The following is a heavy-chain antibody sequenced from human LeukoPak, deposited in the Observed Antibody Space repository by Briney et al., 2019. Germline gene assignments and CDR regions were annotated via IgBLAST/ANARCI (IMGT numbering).Heavy chain of an antibody. V-gene: IGHV1-2*02. CDR3: ARDSGQQLVPDWGRAVKDKNNWFDP. Sequence: ASVKVSCKASGYTFTDYYIHWVRQAPGQGLEWLGWINPNNGATNSALKFQGRVTLTRDTSISTAYMQLSRLRSEDTAVYYCARDSGQQLVPDWGRAVKDKNNWFDPWGQGTLVTVSS. CDR1: GYTFTDYY. CDR2: INPNNGAT. D-gene: IGHD6-13*01. J-gene: IGHJ5*02.